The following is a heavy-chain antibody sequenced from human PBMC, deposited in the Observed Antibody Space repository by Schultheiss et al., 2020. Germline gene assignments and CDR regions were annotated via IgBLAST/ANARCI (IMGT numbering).Heavy chain of an antibody. J-gene: IGHJ5*02. CDR2: ISAYNGNT. V-gene: IGHV1-18*01. CDR3: ARAGFWSGYYYNWFDP. CDR1: GYTFTSYG. Sequence: ASVKVSCKASGYTFTSYGISWVRQAPGQGLEWMGWISAYNGNTNYAQKLQGRVTMTTDTSTSTAYMELRSLRSDDTAVYYCARAGFWSGYYYNWFDPWGHVALVNVSS. D-gene: IGHD3-3*01.